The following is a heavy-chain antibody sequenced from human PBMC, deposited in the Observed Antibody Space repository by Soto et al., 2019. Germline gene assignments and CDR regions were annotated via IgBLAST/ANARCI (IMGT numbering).Heavy chain of an antibody. Sequence: DVQVLESGGGLVQPGGSLRLSCAASGFTFSSYAMSWVRQAPGKGLEWVSTVTGSGSNTYNADSVKGRFTISRDNSKNTLYLQMNSLRAEDTAIYYCARASHDYGGNWFDPWGKGTLVTVSS. CDR3: ARASHDYGGNWFDP. CDR1: GFTFSSYA. J-gene: IGHJ5*02. V-gene: IGHV3-23*01. CDR2: VTGSGSNT. D-gene: IGHD4-17*01.